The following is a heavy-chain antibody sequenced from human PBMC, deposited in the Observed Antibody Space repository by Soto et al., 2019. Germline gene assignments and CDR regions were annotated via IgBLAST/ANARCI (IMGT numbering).Heavy chain of an antibody. CDR2: FGVDYVT. V-gene: IGHV3-23*01. J-gene: IGHJ4*02. CDR3: AEAEGTFDHTGPEQ. D-gene: IGHD1-1*01. Sequence: EVQLLESGGGLIQPGGSLRLSCATFGFSFSNYAMSWVRQAPGKGLEWVSGFGVDYVTYYGDPVRGRFTISRDNSKNSVYLEMNSRRAEATALYCCAEAEGTFDHTGPEQGGQGTQVTVSS. CDR1: GFSFSNYA.